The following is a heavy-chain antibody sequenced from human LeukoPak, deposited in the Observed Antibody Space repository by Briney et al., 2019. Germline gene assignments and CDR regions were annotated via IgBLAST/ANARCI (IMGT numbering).Heavy chain of an antibody. D-gene: IGHD3-22*01. CDR2: IYYSGST. V-gene: IGHV4-59*01. CDR1: GGSISSYY. Sequence: SETLSLACTVSGGSISSYYWSWIRQPPGKGLEWIGYIYYSGSTNYNPSLKSRVTISVDTSKNQFSLKLSSVTAADTAVYYCARAHNYYDSSAPLSYWGQGTLVTVSS. J-gene: IGHJ4*02. CDR3: ARAHNYYDSSAPLSY.